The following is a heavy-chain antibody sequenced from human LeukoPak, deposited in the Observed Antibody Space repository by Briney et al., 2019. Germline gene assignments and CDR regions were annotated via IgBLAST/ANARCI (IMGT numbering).Heavy chain of an antibody. D-gene: IGHD2-21*01. V-gene: IGHV4-34*01. Sequence: SETLCLTCAVYGGSFSGYYWSWIRQPPGKGLEWIGEINHSGSTNYNPSLKSRVTISVDTSKNQFSLKLSSVTAADTAVYYCARGRVVILYWGQGTLVTVSS. CDR1: GGSFSGYY. CDR2: INHSGST. J-gene: IGHJ4*02. CDR3: ARGRVVILY.